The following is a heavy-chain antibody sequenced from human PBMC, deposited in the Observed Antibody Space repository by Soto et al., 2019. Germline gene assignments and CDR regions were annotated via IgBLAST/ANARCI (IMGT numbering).Heavy chain of an antibody. CDR1: GGSISSSSYY. D-gene: IGHD3-22*01. CDR3: ARSSGYATPLDQ. J-gene: IGHJ4*02. V-gene: IGHV4-61*01. Sequence: SETLSLTCTVSGGSISSSSYYWSWVRQSPGKGLEWIGYIYFRGTTHYHPSLQSRVSISIDTSQNQFSLKLNSMTTADTAVYYCARSSGYATPLDQWGQGTLVTVSS. CDR2: IYFRGTT.